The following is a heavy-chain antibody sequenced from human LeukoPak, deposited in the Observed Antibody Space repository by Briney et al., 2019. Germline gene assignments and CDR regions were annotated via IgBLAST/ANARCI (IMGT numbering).Heavy chain of an antibody. D-gene: IGHD3-9*01. CDR3: ARAPPLFYDILTGYYFDY. CDR2: IKQDGSEK. V-gene: IGHV3-7*01. J-gene: IGHJ4*02. Sequence: GGSLRLSCAASGFTFSSYWMSWVRQAPGRGLEWVANIKQDGSEKYYVDSVKGRFTISRDNAKNSLYLQMNSLRAEDTAVYYCARAPPLFYDILTGYYFDYWGQGTLVTVSS. CDR1: GFTFSSYW.